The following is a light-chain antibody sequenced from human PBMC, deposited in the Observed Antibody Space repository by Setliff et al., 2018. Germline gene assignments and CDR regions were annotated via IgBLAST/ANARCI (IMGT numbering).Light chain of an antibody. J-gene: IGLJ1*01. V-gene: IGLV2-14*03. Sequence: QSALTQPASVSGSPGQSITTACTGTGSDVGGYDYISWYQLHPGKVPKLMIYDVINRPSGVSDRFSGSKSGNTASLTISGLQAEDEATYYCISYLYSQTLYVFGTGTKVTVL. CDR1: GSDVGGYDY. CDR2: DVI. CDR3: ISYLYSQTLYV.